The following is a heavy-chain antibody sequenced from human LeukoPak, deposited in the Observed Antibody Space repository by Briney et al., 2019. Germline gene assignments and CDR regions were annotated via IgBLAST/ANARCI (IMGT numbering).Heavy chain of an antibody. J-gene: IGHJ4*02. CDR2: INAGNGNT. CDR1: GYTFTSYA. CDR3: ARGPASHYYDILTGLSDY. Sequence: GASVKVSCKASGYTFTSYAMHWVRQAPGQRLEWMGWINAGNGNTKYSQKFQGRVTITRDTSASTAYMELSSLRSEDTAVYYCARGPASHYYDILTGLSDYWGQGTLVTVSS. D-gene: IGHD3-9*01. V-gene: IGHV1-3*01.